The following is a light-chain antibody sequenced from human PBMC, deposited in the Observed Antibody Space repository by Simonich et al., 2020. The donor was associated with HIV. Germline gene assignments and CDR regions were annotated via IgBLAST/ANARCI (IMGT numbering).Light chain of an antibody. CDR3: QQYNNWPYT. V-gene: IGKV3-15*01. Sequence: EIVMTQSPATLSVSPGERATLSCRASQSVSGNLAWYQQKPGQAPRLLIYDSSTRATCIPARFSGSGSATEFTLTISSLQSEDFVLYYCQQYNNWPYTFGQGTKLEIK. J-gene: IGKJ2*01. CDR1: QSVSGN. CDR2: DSS.